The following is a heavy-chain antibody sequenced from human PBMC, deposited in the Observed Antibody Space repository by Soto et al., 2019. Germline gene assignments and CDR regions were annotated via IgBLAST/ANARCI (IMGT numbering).Heavy chain of an antibody. CDR1: GFTFNNYG. Sequence: QVQLVESGGGVVQPGRSLRLSCAASGFTFNNYGMHWVRQAPGKGLEWLAVIWNDGSNSSYANSVKGRVTISRDNSKNTLYLQMSSLSAEDTGVYYCARRQIPPPTRGAANARGAMDVWGQGTTVTVSS. D-gene: IGHD6-13*01. CDR3: ARRQIPPPTRGAANARGAMDV. V-gene: IGHV3-33*01. J-gene: IGHJ6*02. CDR2: IWNDGSNS.